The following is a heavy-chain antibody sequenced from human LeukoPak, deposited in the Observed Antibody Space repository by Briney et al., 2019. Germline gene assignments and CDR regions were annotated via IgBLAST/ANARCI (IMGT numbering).Heavy chain of an antibody. Sequence: SETLSLTCAVYGDSLSGYYWSWIRQPPGKGLEWLGEINHSGSTKYNPSLKSRVTISIETSKYQFSLKLSSVTAADTAVYYGVRGRPDTAVAQRLNFDYWGQGTLVTVSS. V-gene: IGHV4-34*01. CDR1: GDSLSGYY. J-gene: IGHJ4*02. CDR2: INHSGST. D-gene: IGHD5-18*01. CDR3: VRGRPDTAVAQRLNFDY.